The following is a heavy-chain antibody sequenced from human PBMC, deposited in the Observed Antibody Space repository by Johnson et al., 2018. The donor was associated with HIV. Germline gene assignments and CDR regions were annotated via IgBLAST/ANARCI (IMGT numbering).Heavy chain of an antibody. V-gene: IGHV3-20*04. CDR1: GFSFSSYA. CDR3: AREYYYESPEAFDI. Sequence: VQLVESGGGVVQPGRSLRLSCAASGFSFSSYAMNWVRQTPGKGLEWVSGINWNGGSTGYADSVKVRFTISRDNAKNSLYLQMNSLRAEDTAVYYCAREYYYESPEAFDIWGQGTMVTVSS. CDR2: INWNGGST. D-gene: IGHD3-22*01. J-gene: IGHJ3*02.